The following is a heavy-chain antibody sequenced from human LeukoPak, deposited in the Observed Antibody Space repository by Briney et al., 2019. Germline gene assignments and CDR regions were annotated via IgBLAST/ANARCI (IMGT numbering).Heavy chain of an antibody. J-gene: IGHJ3*02. CDR1: GYTFTGYY. CDR3: AREYYDSSGSHALDI. CDR2: INPNSGGT. V-gene: IGHV1-2*02. Sequence: ASVKVSFKASGYTFTGYYMHLVRQAPGQGLEWMGWINPNSGGTNYAQKFQDRVTMTRNTSISTAHMELSRLRSDDTAVYYCAREYYDSSGSHALDIWGQGTMVTVSS. D-gene: IGHD3-22*01.